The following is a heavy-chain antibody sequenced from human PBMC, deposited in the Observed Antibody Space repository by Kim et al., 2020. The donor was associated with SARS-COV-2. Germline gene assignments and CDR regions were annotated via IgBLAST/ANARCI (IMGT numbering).Heavy chain of an antibody. CDR1: GGSFSGYY. D-gene: IGHD6-13*01. V-gene: IGHV4-34*01. CDR2: INHSGST. J-gene: IGHJ6*03. Sequence: SETLSLTCAVYGGSFSGYYWSWIRQPPGKGLEWIGEINHSGSTNYNPSLKSRVTISVDTSKNQFSLKLSSVTAADTAVYYCARGAALKGSIAAREYYYYYMDDWGKGSTVTVSS. CDR3: ARGAALKGSIAAREYYYYYMDD.